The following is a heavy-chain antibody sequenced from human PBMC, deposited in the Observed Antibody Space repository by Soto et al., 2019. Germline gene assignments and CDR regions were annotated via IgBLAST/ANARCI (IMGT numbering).Heavy chain of an antibody. Sequence: EVQLLESGGGLVQPGVSLRLSCAASGFTFSSYAMSWVRQAPGKGLEWFSAISGSGGSTYYADSVKGRFTISRDNSKNTLYLQMTSLRAEDTAVYYCATGGRIAEAGCSDYWGQGTLVTVSS. J-gene: IGHJ4*02. CDR3: ATGGRIAEAGCSDY. D-gene: IGHD6-13*01. CDR2: ISGSGGST. V-gene: IGHV3-23*01. CDR1: GFTFSSYA.